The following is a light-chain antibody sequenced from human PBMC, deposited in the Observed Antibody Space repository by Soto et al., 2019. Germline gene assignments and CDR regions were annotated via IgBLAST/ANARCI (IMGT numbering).Light chain of an antibody. V-gene: IGKV1-5*03. CDR1: QSISSW. CDR3: QQYEAYPLT. J-gene: IGKJ4*01. CDR2: KAS. Sequence: DIQLTQSPSTLSASVGDRVTITCRASQSISSWLAWYQQKPGKAPKLLVYKASSLESEVPSRFSGSGSATEFTLTITTLQPDDFATYYCQQYEAYPLTFGGGTKVEI.